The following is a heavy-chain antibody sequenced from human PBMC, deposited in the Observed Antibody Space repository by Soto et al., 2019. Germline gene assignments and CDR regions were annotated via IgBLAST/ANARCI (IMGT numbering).Heavy chain of an antibody. CDR1: GFTFSSYG. CDR3: ARDGAVPAAMGLYYYMDV. D-gene: IGHD2-2*01. J-gene: IGHJ6*03. V-gene: IGHV3-7*01. Sequence: GGSLRLSCAASGFTFSSYGMSWVRQAPGKGLEWVANIKQDGSEKYYVDSVKGRFTISRDNAKNSLYLQMNSLRAEDTAVYYCARDGAVPAAMGLYYYMDVWGKGTTVTVSS. CDR2: IKQDGSEK.